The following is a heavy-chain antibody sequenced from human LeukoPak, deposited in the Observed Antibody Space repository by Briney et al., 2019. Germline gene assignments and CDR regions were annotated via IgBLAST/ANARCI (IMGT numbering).Heavy chain of an antibody. J-gene: IGHJ4*02. CDR1: GFTFSSYW. V-gene: IGHV3-74*01. D-gene: IGHD5-18*01. Sequence: GGSLRLSCVGSGFTFSSYWMHWVRQAPGKGLVWVSRINSDGSSTSYADSVKGRFTISRDNAKNTLYLQMNSLRAEDTAVYYCARGNGRTAMASFDYWGQGTLVTVSS. CDR2: INSDGSST. CDR3: ARGNGRTAMASFDY.